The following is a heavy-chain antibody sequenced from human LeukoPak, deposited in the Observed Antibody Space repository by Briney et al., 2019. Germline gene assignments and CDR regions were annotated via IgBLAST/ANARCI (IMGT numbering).Heavy chain of an antibody. CDR3: ARGQNWLGP. J-gene: IGHJ5*02. Sequence: GESLRLSCTASGFTFSTSWMTWVRQAPGKGLDWLANIRQDGNEIHYVGSVRGRFTISRDNAKNSLYLQMNSLRVEDTAIYYCARGQNWLGPWGQGTLLTVSS. V-gene: IGHV3-7*01. CDR2: IRQDGNEI. CDR1: GFTFSTSW.